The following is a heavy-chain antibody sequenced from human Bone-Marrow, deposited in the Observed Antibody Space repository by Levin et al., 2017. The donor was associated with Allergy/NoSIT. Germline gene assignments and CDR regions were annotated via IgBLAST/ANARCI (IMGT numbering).Heavy chain of an antibody. V-gene: IGHV3-48*01. CDR2: ISSSSSTI. CDR1: GFTFSSYS. CDR3: ARTRLYSSSWYEDLNWFDP. J-gene: IGHJ5*02. D-gene: IGHD6-13*01. Sequence: PGGSLRLSCAASGFTFSSYSMNWVRQAPGKGLEWVSYISSSSSTIYYADSVKGRFTISRDNAKNSLYLQMNSLRAEDTAVYYCARTRLYSSSWYEDLNWFDPWGQGTLVTVSS.